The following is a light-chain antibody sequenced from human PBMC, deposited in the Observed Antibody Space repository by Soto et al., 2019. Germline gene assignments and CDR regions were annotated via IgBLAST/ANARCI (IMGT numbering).Light chain of an antibody. J-gene: IGKJ5*01. CDR3: QQFGTSPIT. Sequence: EIVLTQSPGTLSLSPGERATLSCRASQSVSSSYLAWYQQKPGQAPRLLIYGASRRATGIPDRDSGSGNGTVFTLPISILVLEDFALFYFQQFGTSPITFAQGTRLEIK. CDR2: GAS. CDR1: QSVSSSY. V-gene: IGKV3-20*01.